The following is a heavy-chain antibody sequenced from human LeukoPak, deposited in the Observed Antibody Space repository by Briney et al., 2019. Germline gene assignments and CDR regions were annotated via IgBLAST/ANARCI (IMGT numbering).Heavy chain of an antibody. V-gene: IGHV1-2*02. CDR3: ARVRPYIAAAIPNWFDP. D-gene: IGHD6-13*01. J-gene: IGHJ5*02. Sequence: GASVKVSCEASGDTLRHYGINWVRQAPGQGLEWMGWINPNSGGTNYAQKFQGRVTMTRDTSISTAYMELSRLRSDDTAVYYCARVRPYIAAAIPNWFDPWGQGTLVTVSS. CDR2: INPNSGGT. CDR1: GDTLRHYG.